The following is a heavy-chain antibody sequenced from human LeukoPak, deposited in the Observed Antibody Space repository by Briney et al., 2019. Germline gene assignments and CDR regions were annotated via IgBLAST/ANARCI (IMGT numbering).Heavy chain of an antibody. Sequence: GRSLRLSCAASGFTFSSYAMHWVRQAPGKGLEWVAVIWYDGSNKYYADSVKGRFTISRDNSKNTLYLQMNSLRAEDTAVYYCAREVVTRPFDYWGQGTLVTVSS. V-gene: IGHV3-33*08. CDR3: AREVVTRPFDY. D-gene: IGHD4-23*01. CDR1: GFTFSSYA. J-gene: IGHJ4*02. CDR2: IWYDGSNK.